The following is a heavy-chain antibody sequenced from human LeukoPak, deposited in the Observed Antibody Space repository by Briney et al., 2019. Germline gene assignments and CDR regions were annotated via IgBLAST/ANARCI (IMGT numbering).Heavy chain of an antibody. V-gene: IGHV3-7*03. D-gene: IGHD1-26*01. CDR2: IKQDGSEI. J-gene: IGHJ4*02. CDR3: ARDKVVGATIFDY. Sequence: GGSLRLSCAASGFIFSDYYMSWIRQTPGKGLEWVANIKQDGSEIYYVDSVKGRFTISRDNAKNSLYLLMNSLRADDTAVYYCARDKVVGATIFDYWGQGTLVTVSS. CDR1: GFIFSDYY.